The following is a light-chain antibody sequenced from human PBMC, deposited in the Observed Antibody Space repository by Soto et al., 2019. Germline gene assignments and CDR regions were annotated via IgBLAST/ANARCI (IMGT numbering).Light chain of an antibody. CDR3: MQSIQLRT. CDR1: QSLLHSDGKTY. CDR2: EVS. V-gene: IGKV2D-29*02. J-gene: IGKJ1*01. Sequence: IVKTQTPLSLYVTPGQSASISLNFSQSLLHSDGKTYLYWYLQKPGQSPQLLIYEVSNRLSGVPERFSGSGSGTDFTLKISRVEAEDVGLYYCMQSIQLRTFGQGTKVDIK.